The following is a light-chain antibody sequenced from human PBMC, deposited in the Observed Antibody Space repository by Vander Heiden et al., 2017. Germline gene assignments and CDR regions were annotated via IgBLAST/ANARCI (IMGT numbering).Light chain of an antibody. CDR2: GAS. CDR3: QQYGSSHTWT. Sequence: EIVLTQSPGTLSLSPGERATLSCRASQSVSSSYLAWYQQKPGQAPRLLIYGASSRATGIPDRFSGSGYGTDFTLTISRLEPEDFAVYYCQQYGSSHTWTFGQGTKVEIK. CDR1: QSVSSSY. J-gene: IGKJ1*01. V-gene: IGKV3-20*01.